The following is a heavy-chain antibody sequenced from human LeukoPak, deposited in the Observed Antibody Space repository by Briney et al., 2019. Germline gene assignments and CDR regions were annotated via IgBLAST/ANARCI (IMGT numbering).Heavy chain of an antibody. J-gene: IGHJ4*02. CDR2: VSSDWGTT. CDR3: VRGLYGLGWDY. Sequence: GGSLRLSCSASRFSLSSYNMHWVRQAPGKGLEFVSGVSSDWGTTDYADSARDRFTISRDNSKNTLYLQMSSLGAEDTAIYYRVRGLYGLGWDYWGPGTLVTVSS. CDR1: RFSLSSYN. V-gene: IGHV3-64D*06. D-gene: IGHD3-10*01.